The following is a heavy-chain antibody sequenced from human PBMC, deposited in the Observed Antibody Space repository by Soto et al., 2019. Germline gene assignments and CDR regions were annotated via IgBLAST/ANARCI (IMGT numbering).Heavy chain of an antibody. CDR3: ARDREYSGYDFHGYSSGWYDAGDY. J-gene: IGHJ4*02. D-gene: IGHD6-19*01. Sequence: QVQLVQSGAEVNKPGASVKVSCKASGYTFTSYGISWVRQAPGQGLEWMGWISAYNGNTNYAQKLQGRVTMTTDTSTSTGYRERRSLRSDDTAVYYCARDREYSGYDFHGYSSGWYDAGDYWGQGTLVTVSS. CDR2: ISAYNGNT. CDR1: GYTFTSYG. V-gene: IGHV1-18*01.